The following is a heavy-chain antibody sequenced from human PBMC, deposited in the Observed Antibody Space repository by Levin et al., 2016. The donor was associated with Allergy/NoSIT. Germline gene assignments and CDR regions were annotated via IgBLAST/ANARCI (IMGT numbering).Heavy chain of an antibody. J-gene: IGHJ4*02. CDR1: GGSISSYY. Sequence: SETLSLTCTASGGSISSYYWSWIRQPPGKGLEWIGYIYYSGSTNYNPSLKSRVTISVDTSKNQFSLKLSSVTAADTAVYYCARGIAGLFDYWGQGTLVTVSS. CDR3: ARGIAGLFDY. D-gene: IGHD2-21*01. CDR2: IYYSGST. V-gene: IGHV4-59*08.